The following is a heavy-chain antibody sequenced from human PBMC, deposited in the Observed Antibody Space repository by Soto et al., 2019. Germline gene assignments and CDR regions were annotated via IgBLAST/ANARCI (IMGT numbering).Heavy chain of an antibody. V-gene: IGHV1-69*01. J-gene: IGHJ4*02. D-gene: IGHD1-26*01. CDR3: ARIVGATPGDSSENFDY. CDR2: IIPIFGTA. Sequence: QVQLVQSGAEVKKPGSSVKVSCKASGGTFSSYAISWVRQAPGQGLEWMGGIIPIFGTANYAQKFQGRVTSTADESTSTAYMELSSLRSEDTAVYYCARIVGATPGDSSENFDYWGQGTLVTVSS. CDR1: GGTFSSYA.